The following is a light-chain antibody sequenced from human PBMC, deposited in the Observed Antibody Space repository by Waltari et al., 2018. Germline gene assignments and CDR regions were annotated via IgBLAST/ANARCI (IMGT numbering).Light chain of an antibody. CDR1: QSVSRY. CDR2: EAS. V-gene: IGKV3-20*01. J-gene: IGKJ1*01. CDR3: QKYGTLPAT. Sequence: ELVLTQSPGTLSLSPGERATLSCRASQSVSRYLAWYQEKPGQAPRLLIYEASRRATGIPDRVSGSGSVTDFTLTISRLEPEDFAVYYCQKYGTLPATFGQGTKVEIK.